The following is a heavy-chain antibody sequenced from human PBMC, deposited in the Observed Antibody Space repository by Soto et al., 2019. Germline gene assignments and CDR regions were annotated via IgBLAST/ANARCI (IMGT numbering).Heavy chain of an antibody. D-gene: IGHD6-13*01. J-gene: IGHJ6*02. CDR3: ARDEAAGHYYYYGMDV. V-gene: IGHV4-59*13. Sequence: SETLSLTCTVSGGSISSYYWSWIRQPPGKGLEWIGYIYYSGSTNYNPSLKSRVTISVDTSKNQFSLKLSSVTAADTAVYYCARDEAAGHYYYYGMDVWGQGTTVTVSS. CDR1: GGSISSYY. CDR2: IYYSGST.